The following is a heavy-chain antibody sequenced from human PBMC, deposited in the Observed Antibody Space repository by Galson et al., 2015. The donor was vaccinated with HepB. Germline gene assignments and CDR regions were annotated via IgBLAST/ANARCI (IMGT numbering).Heavy chain of an antibody. Sequence: SLRLSCAASGFTFSSCAMSWVRQAPGKGLEWVSAISGSGGSTYYADSVKGRFTISRDNSKNTLYLQMNSLRADDTAVYYCAKDKRGYTYGGYWYFDLWGRCTLVTVSS. CDR1: GFTFSSCA. CDR3: AKDKRGYTYGGYWYFDL. D-gene: IGHD5-18*01. J-gene: IGHJ2*01. CDR2: ISGSGGST. V-gene: IGHV3-23*01.